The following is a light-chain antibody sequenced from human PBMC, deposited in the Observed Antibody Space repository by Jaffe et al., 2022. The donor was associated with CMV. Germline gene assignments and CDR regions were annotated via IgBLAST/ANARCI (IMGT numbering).Light chain of an antibody. Sequence: DIQLTQSPSFLSASVGDRVTITCRASQGISSYLAWYQQKPGKAPTLLIYAASTLQSGVPSRFSGSGSGTEFTLTISSLQPEDFATYYCQQLNRFQASTFGQGTKLEIK. CDR1: QGISSY. J-gene: IGKJ2*01. CDR2: AAS. V-gene: IGKV1-9*01. CDR3: QQLNRFQAST.